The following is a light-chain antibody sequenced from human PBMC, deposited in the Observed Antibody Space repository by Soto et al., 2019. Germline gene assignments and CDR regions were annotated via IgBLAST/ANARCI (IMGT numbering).Light chain of an antibody. CDR3: QQRSNWPPEIT. V-gene: IGKV3-11*01. CDR2: DAS. CDR1: QSVRSY. Sequence: EIVLTQSPATLSLSPGERATLSCRASQSVRSYLAWYQQKPGQAPRLLIYDASNRATGIPARFSGSGSGTDFPLTISSLEPEDFAVYYCQQRSNWPPEITFGQGTRLEIK. J-gene: IGKJ5*01.